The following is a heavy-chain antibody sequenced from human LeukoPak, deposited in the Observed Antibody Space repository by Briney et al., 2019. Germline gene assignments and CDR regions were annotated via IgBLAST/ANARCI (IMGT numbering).Heavy chain of an antibody. J-gene: IGHJ3*02. D-gene: IGHD2-15*01. Sequence: GGSLRLSCTASGFTFGDYAMSWVRQAPGKGLEWVGFIRGKAYGGTTEYAASVKGRFTISRDDSKSIAYLQMNSLKTEDTAVYYCIPGGFDIWGQGTMVTVSS. CDR2: IRGKAYGGTT. V-gene: IGHV3-49*04. CDR3: IPGGFDI. CDR1: GFTFGDYA.